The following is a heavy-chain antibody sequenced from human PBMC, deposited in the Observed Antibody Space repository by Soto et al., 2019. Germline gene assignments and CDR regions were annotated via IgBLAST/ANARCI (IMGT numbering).Heavy chain of an antibody. Sequence: SETLSLTCAVYGGSFSGYYWSWIRQPPGKGLEWIGEINHSGSTNYNPSLKSRVTISVDTSKNQFSLKLSSVTAADTAVYYCARRLRRPIKGTAGGAFDYWGQGTLVTVSS. V-gene: IGHV4-34*01. CDR1: GGSFSGYY. CDR2: INHSGST. J-gene: IGHJ4*02. CDR3: ARRLRRPIKGTAGGAFDY. D-gene: IGHD2-21*02.